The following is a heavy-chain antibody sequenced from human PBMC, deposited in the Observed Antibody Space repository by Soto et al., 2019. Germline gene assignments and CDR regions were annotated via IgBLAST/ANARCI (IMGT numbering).Heavy chain of an antibody. Sequence: QVQLVQSGAEVKKPGASVKVSCKASGYTFTSYDINWVRQATGQGLEWMGWMNPNSGNTGYAQKFQGIVTMTRNTSISPGALELSLLRSEVTAVEYWTKTIRRLRAVHYVYGIDVWGQGTTLTVSS. CDR1: GYTFTSYD. CDR2: MNPNSGNT. J-gene: IGHJ6*02. D-gene: IGHD3-10*01. V-gene: IGHV1-8*01. CDR3: TKTIRRLRAVHYVYGIDV.